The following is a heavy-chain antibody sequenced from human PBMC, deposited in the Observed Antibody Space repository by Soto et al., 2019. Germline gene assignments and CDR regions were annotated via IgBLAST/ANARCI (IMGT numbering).Heavy chain of an antibody. CDR1: GYTFTNYG. D-gene: IGHD5-18*01. V-gene: IGHV1-18*01. CDR3: ARDLRGYSYGLRWYYGMDV. CDR2: ISAYNGDT. Sequence: ASVKVSCKASGYTFTNYGITWVRQAPGQGLEWMGWISAYNGDTHYTQRLQGRVTMTTDTSTSTAYMELRGLRSDDTAVYYCARDLRGYSYGLRWYYGMDVWGQGTTVTVSS. J-gene: IGHJ6*02.